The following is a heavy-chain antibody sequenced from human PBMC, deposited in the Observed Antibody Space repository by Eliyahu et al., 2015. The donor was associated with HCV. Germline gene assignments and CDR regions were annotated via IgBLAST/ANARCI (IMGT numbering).Heavy chain of an antibody. CDR2: INAGNGNT. V-gene: IGHV1-3*01. Sequence: GCINAGNGNTKYSQKFQGRVTITRDTSASTAYMELSSLRSEDTAVYYCAGYYYGSGSYYYGMDVWGQGTTVTVSS. CDR3: AGYYYGSGSYYYGMDV. D-gene: IGHD3-10*01. J-gene: IGHJ6*02.